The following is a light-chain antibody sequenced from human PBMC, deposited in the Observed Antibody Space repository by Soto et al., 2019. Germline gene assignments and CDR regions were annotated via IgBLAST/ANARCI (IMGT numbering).Light chain of an antibody. CDR2: SND. CDR1: GSNIGSHT. Sequence: QSVLTQPPSASGTPGQRVTISCSGSGSNIGSHTVSWYQQLPGTAPNLLIYSNDQRPSGVPDRFSGSKSGTSASLAISGLQSEDEADYYCAAWDDSLNGPVFGGGTKL. J-gene: IGLJ3*02. CDR3: AAWDDSLNGPV. V-gene: IGLV1-44*01.